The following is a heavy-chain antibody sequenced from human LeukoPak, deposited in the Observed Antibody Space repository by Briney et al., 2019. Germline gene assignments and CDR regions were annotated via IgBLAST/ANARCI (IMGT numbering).Heavy chain of an antibody. CDR3: ARDRYDYDFWSGLYYYYMDV. CDR2: ISSSGSTI. Sequence: PGGSLRLSCAASGFTFSDYYMSWIRQAPGKGLEWVSYISSSGSTIYYADSVKGRFTISRDNAKNSLYLQMNCLRAEDTAVYYCARDRYDYDFWSGLYYYYMDVWGKGTTVTVSS. V-gene: IGHV3-11*04. CDR1: GFTFSDYY. J-gene: IGHJ6*03. D-gene: IGHD3-3*01.